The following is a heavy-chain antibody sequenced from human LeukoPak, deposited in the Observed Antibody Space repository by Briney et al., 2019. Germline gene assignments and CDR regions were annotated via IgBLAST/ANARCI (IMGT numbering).Heavy chain of an antibody. CDR1: GGTFSSYA. J-gene: IGHJ5*02. V-gene: IGHV1-69*06. Sequence: GASVKVSCKASGGTFSSYAISWVRQAPGQGLEWMGGIIPIFGTANYAQKFQGRVTITADKSTSTAYMEPSSLRSEDTAVYYCARVVVRGSNWFDPWGQGTLVTVSS. CDR3: ARVVVRGSNWFDP. CDR2: IIPIFGTA. D-gene: IGHD3-10*01.